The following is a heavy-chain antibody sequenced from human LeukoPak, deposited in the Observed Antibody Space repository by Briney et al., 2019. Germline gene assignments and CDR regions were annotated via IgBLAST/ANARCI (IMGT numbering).Heavy chain of an antibody. Sequence: GGSLRHSCAASGFTFSNFGINWVRQAPGKGLEWVSSISSSSSYISYADSVKGRFTISRDNAKNSLDLQMNSLRAEDTAVYYCAIDRYSSGWYTFDYWGQGTLVTVSS. V-gene: IGHV3-21*01. J-gene: IGHJ4*02. CDR3: AIDRYSSGWYTFDY. CDR2: ISSSSSYI. D-gene: IGHD6-19*01. CDR1: GFTFSNFG.